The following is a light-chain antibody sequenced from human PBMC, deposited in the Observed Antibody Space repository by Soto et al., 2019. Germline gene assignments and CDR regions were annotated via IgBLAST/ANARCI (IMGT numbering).Light chain of an antibody. Sequence: EIVMTQSPATLSVSPGERATLSCRASQSVSSNLSWYQQKPGQATRLLIYGASTRATGIPARFSGSGSGTEFTLTMSSLQSEDFAVYYCQQYNNWPPITFGQATRLEIK. CDR2: GAS. V-gene: IGKV3-15*01. CDR3: QQYNNWPPIT. CDR1: QSVSSN. J-gene: IGKJ5*01.